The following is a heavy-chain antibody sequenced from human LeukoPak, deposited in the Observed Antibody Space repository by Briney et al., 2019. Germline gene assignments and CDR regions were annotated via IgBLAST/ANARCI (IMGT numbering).Heavy chain of an antibody. V-gene: IGHV3-30*18. D-gene: IGHD3-3*01. CDR2: ISYDGSNK. Sequence: GGSLRLSCAASGFTFSSYGMHWVRQAPGKGLEWVAVISYDGSNKYYADSVKGRFTISRDNSKNTLYLQMNSLGAEDTAVYYCAKDPSPPALRFLESSHGMDVWGQGTTVTVSS. CDR3: AKDPSPPALRFLESSHGMDV. J-gene: IGHJ6*02. CDR1: GFTFSSYG.